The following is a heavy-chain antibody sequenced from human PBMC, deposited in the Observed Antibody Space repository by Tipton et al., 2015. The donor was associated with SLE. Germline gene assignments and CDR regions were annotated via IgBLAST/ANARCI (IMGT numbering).Heavy chain of an antibody. D-gene: IGHD6-13*01. Sequence: TLSLTCAVYGGSFSGYSWSWIRQPPGKGLEWIGYIYHSGSTYYNPSLKSRVTISEDRSKNQFSLKLSSVTAADTAVYYCARGIAAAGFDPWGQGTLVTVSS. V-gene: IGHV4-30-2*01. CDR2: IYHSGST. J-gene: IGHJ5*02. CDR1: GGSFSGYS. CDR3: ARGIAAAGFDP.